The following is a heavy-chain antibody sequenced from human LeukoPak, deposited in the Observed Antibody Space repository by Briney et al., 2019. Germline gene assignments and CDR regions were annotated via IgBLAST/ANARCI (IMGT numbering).Heavy chain of an antibody. V-gene: IGHV3-33*01. J-gene: IGHJ4*02. Sequence: GRSLRLSCAASGFTLSTYGMHWVRQAPGKGLEWVAVIWNDGSNKYYADSVKGRFTISRDISKNTLHLQMNSLRAEDTAIYYCARGGIAAADIDYWGQGTLVTVSS. D-gene: IGHD6-13*01. CDR3: ARGGIAAADIDY. CDR2: IWNDGSNK. CDR1: GFTLSTYG.